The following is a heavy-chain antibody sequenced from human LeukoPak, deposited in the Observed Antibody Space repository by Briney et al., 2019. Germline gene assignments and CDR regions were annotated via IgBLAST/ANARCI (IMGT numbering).Heavy chain of an antibody. CDR3: ARDRGGGSFDY. CDR1: GFTFSTYW. J-gene: IGHJ4*02. CDR2: IKEDGSDK. D-gene: IGHD2-15*01. Sequence: PGGSLRLSCAASGFTFSTYWMSWVRQAPGKGLESVAKIKEDGSDKCYVDSVKGRFTISRDNGKNSLYLQMNSLRAEDTAVYYCARDRGGGSFDYWGQGTLVTVSS. V-gene: IGHV3-7*01.